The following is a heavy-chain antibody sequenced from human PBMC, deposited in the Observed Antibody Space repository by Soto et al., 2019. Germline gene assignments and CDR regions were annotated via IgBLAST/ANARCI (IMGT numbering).Heavy chain of an antibody. D-gene: IGHD3-22*01. CDR1: GGTFSSYA. CDR2: IIPIFGTA. J-gene: IGHJ4*02. CDR3: ARDPLRYDSSGTLGDFDH. V-gene: IGHV1-69*13. Sequence: SVKVSCKASGGTFSSYAISWFRQAPGQGLEWMGGIIPIFGTANYAQKFQGRVTITADESTSTAYMELSSLRSEDKAVYYCARDPLRYDSSGTLGDFDHWGQGTLVTVSS.